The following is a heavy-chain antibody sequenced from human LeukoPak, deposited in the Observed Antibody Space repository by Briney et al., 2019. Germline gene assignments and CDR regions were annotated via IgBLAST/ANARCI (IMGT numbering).Heavy chain of an antibody. J-gene: IGHJ4*02. D-gene: IGHD3-10*01. CDR1: GFTFSSYA. Sequence: PGGSLRLSCAAPGFTFSSYAMSWVRQAPGKGLEWVSAISGSGGSTYYADSVKGRFTISRDNSKNTLYLQMNSLRAEDTAVYYCAKDAIIVRGVIFYFDYWGQGTLVTVST. CDR3: AKDAIIVRGVIFYFDY. CDR2: ISGSGGST. V-gene: IGHV3-23*01.